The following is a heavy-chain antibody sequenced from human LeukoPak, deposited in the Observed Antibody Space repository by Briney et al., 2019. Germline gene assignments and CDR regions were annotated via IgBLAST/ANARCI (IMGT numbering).Heavy chain of an antibody. J-gene: IGHJ4*02. Sequence: GGSLRLSCAASGFTFSSYGMHWVRQAPGKGLEWVSAISGSGGSKYYADSVKGRFTISRDNPKNTLYLQMNSLRAEDTAVYYCAKERDSSWHWWGQGTLVTVS. CDR3: AKERDSSWHW. D-gene: IGHD6-13*01. CDR2: ISGSGGSK. V-gene: IGHV3-23*01. CDR1: GFTFSSYG.